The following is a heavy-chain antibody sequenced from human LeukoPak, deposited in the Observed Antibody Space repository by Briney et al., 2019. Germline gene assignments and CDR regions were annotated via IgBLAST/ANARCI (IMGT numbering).Heavy chain of an antibody. Sequence: SETLSLTCTVSGGSVTNYYWSWIRQPPGNGLEWIGFVYYSGTTHYNPSLKSRVTISVDTSKNQFSLKLSSVTAADTAVYYCARIVTTGSYFDYWGQGTLVTVSS. J-gene: IGHJ4*02. CDR3: ARIVTTGSYFDY. D-gene: IGHD4-17*01. CDR2: VYYSGTT. V-gene: IGHV4-59*02. CDR1: GGSVTNYY.